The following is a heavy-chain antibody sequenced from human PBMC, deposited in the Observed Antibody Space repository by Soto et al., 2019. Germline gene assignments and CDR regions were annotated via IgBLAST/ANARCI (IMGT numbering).Heavy chain of an antibody. J-gene: IGHJ5*01. Sequence: SETLSLTCSVHYTPVLYIYWSWVRQSPGKGLEWIGYIYYAGTTTYNPSLKSRITISLDTSQNEVSLKLSSVTAADTAVYYCARLGAYYQAMDSW. CDR2: IYYAGTT. V-gene: IGHV4-59*08. CDR1: YTPVLYIY. CDR3: ARLGAYYQAMDS. D-gene: IGHD3-22*01.